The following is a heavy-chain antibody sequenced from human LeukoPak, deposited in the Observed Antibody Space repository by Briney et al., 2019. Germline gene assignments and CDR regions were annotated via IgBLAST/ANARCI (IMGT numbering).Heavy chain of an antibody. CDR1: GYTFTSYG. D-gene: IGHD3-10*01. CDR3: ARFHYNPNWFDP. J-gene: IGHJ5*02. CDR2: ISAYNGNT. Sequence: ASVKVSCKASGYTFTSYGISWVRQAPGQGLEWMGWISAYNGNTNYAQKLQGRVTMTTDTSTSAAYMELRSLRSDDTAVYYCARFHYNPNWFDPWGQGTLVTVSS. V-gene: IGHV1-18*01.